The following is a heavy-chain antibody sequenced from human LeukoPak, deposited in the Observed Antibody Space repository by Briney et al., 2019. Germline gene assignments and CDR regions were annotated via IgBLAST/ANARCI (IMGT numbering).Heavy chain of an antibody. CDR1: GFTFRCYS. CDR3: ARAPDLIAVAGTGWFDP. D-gene: IGHD6-19*01. V-gene: IGHV3-48*01. CDR2: ISSSSSTI. Sequence: GRSPRPSSAASGFTFRCYSMNLDRQAPGKGLGMVSYISSSSSTIYYADSVKGRFTISRDNAKNSLYLQMNSLRAEDTAVYYCARAPDLIAVAGTGWFDPWGQGTLVTVSS. J-gene: IGHJ5*02.